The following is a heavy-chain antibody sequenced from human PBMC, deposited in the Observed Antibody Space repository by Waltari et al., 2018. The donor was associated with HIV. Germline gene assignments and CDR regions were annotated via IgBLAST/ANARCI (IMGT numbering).Heavy chain of an antibody. V-gene: IGHV4-39*01. D-gene: IGHD2-15*01. CDR2: FYYTGNT. CDR3: ARLDCRGGTCSPFDP. CDR1: GGSVFSSVSY. Sequence: QLQLQESGPGLVKPSETLSLTCTVSGGSVFSSVSYWGWIRQPPGRGLEWIGTFYYTGNTYYNPSLQSRVTISVGVSKNQFALKLGSVSASDTAVYYCARLDCRGGTCSPFDPWGQGTLVTVSS. J-gene: IGHJ5*02.